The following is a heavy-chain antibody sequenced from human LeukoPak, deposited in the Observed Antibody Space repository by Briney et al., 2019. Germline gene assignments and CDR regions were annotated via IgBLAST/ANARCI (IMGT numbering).Heavy chain of an antibody. CDR1: GFTFSSYG. V-gene: IGHV3-30*02. CDR2: IRYDGSNK. D-gene: IGHD6-19*01. Sequence: GGSLRLSCAASGFTFSSYGMHWVRQAPGKGLEWVAFIRYDGSNKYYADSVKGGFTISRDNSKNTLYLQMNSLRAEDTAVYYCAKDLSSGWAYYFDYWGQGTLVTVSS. J-gene: IGHJ4*02. CDR3: AKDLSSGWAYYFDY.